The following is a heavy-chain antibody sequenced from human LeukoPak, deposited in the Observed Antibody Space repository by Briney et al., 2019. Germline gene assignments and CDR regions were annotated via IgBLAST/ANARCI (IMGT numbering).Heavy chain of an antibody. V-gene: IGHV5-51*01. CDR2: IYPGVSGT. CDR1: GYNFASYW. CDR3: ARRSSGWYQDY. Sequence: GESLKFSCKGSGYNFASYWIGWVRQEPGKGLEWMGLIYPGVSGTRYSPSYPGHVTISANNSISTAYLQWSSLNAADTAMYYCARRSSGWYQDYWGQGTLVTVSS. J-gene: IGHJ4*02. D-gene: IGHD6-19*01.